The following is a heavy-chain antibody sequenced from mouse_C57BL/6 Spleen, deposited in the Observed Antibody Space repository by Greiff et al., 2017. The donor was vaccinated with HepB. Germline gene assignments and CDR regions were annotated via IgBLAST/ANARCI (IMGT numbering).Heavy chain of an antibody. D-gene: IGHD1-1*01. J-gene: IGHJ4*01. V-gene: IGHV1-82*01. CDR2: IYPGDGDT. Sequence: VQLQQSGPELVKPGASVKISCKASGYAFSSSWMNWVKQRPGKGLEWIGRIYPGDGDTNYNGKFKGKATLTADKSSSTAYMQLSSLTSEDSAVYFCARDGGTTGIDYAMDYWGQGTSVTVSS. CDR3: ARDGGTTGIDYAMDY. CDR1: GYAFSSSW.